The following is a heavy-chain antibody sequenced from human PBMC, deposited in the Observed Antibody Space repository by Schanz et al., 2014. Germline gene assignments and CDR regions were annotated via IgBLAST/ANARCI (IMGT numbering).Heavy chain of an antibody. CDR1: GGTFSTYT. D-gene: IGHD2-2*02. CDR3: AGTYCSSTSCYTGYYYMDV. Sequence: QVQLVQSGAEVKKPGSSVKVSCKASGGTFSTYTISWVRQAPGQGLEWVGRFIPILDVGNYAQQFQGRVTFTADKSTSTAYMELSSLRAEDTAVYYCAGTYCSSTSCYTGYYYMDVWGKGTTVTVSS. J-gene: IGHJ6*03. CDR2: FIPILDVG. V-gene: IGHV1-69*02.